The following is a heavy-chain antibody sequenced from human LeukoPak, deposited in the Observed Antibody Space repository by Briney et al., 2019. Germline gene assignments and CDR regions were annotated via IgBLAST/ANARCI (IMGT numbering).Heavy chain of an antibody. CDR2: ISYDGSNK. Sequence: QPGRSLRLSCAASGFTFSSYAMHWVRQAPGKGLEWVAVISYDGSNKNYADSVKGRFTISRDNSKNTLYLQMNSLRAEDTAVYYCAGTKLGRSYGMDVWGQGTTVTVSS. D-gene: IGHD2-2*01. V-gene: IGHV3-30-3*01. CDR3: AGTKLGRSYGMDV. J-gene: IGHJ6*02. CDR1: GFTFSSYA.